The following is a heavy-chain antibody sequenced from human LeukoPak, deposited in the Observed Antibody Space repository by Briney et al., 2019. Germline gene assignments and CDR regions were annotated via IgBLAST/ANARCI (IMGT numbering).Heavy chain of an antibody. V-gene: IGHV3-23*01. Sequence: GGSLRLACAASGFPFSSYAMNWVRQAPGKGLEWVSVIAGSDGFTQYADSVKGRFTISRDNSKNTVYLQMNRLRVEDTALYYCVRSLDYWGQGTLVTVSS. CDR3: VRSLDY. J-gene: IGHJ4*02. CDR2: IAGSDGFT. CDR1: GFPFSSYA.